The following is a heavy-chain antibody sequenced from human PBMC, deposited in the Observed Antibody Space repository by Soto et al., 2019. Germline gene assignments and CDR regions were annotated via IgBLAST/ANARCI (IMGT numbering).Heavy chain of an antibody. CDR1: GYTFTSYD. Sequence: QVQLVQSGAEVKKPGASVKVSCKASGYTFTSYDINWXXXXXXXXXEWMGWMNPNSGNTGYAQKFQGRVTMTRNTSIXTAXMXXXXXXXXXXXXXXXXXXXXXXXXXXGXWGQGTLVTVSS. V-gene: IGHV1-8*01. CDR3: XXXXXXXXXXXGX. CDR2: MNPNSGNT. J-gene: IGHJ4*02. D-gene: IGHD3-10*01.